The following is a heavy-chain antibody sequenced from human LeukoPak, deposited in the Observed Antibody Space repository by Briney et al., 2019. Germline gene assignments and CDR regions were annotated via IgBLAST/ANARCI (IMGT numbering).Heavy chain of an antibody. CDR3: ARGQVPAARGYNWFDP. Sequence: SETLSLTCAVYGWSFNDHYWNWIRQPPGKGLEWIGEVNARGDTNFNPSLKSRVTISVDSSKNQFSLTLRSMIAADTAVYYCARGQVPAARGYNWFDPWGQGTLVTVSS. J-gene: IGHJ5*02. CDR2: VNARGDT. D-gene: IGHD2-2*01. V-gene: IGHV4-34*01. CDR1: GWSFNDHY.